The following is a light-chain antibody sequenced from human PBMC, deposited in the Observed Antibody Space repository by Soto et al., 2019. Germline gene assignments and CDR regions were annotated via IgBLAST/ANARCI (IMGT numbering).Light chain of an antibody. J-gene: IGKJ1*01. CDR3: QHSDGSLGT. CDR2: GAS. V-gene: IGKV3-20*01. Sequence: EIVLTQSPGTLSLSPGERAALSCRASQSVRSSYLAWYQQKPGQAPSLLIYGASSRASGIPDRFSGSGSGTDFTLTSSRLEPEDFAVYYCQHSDGSLGTFGQGTKVENK. CDR1: QSVRSSY.